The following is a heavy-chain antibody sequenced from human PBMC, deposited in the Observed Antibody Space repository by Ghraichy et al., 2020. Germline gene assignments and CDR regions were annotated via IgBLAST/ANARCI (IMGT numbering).Heavy chain of an antibody. J-gene: IGHJ6*02. CDR3: ARGPTNSPVLRFLEWLSESSRPDQRYYGMDV. CDR1: GGSFSGYY. D-gene: IGHD3-3*01. CDR2: INHSGST. Sequence: SETLSLTCAVYGGSFSGYYWSWIRQPPGKGLEWIGEINHSGSTNYNPSLKSRVTISVDTSKNQFSLKLSSVTAADTAVYYCARGPTNSPVLRFLEWLSESSRPDQRYYGMDVWSQGTTVSVSS. V-gene: IGHV4-34*01.